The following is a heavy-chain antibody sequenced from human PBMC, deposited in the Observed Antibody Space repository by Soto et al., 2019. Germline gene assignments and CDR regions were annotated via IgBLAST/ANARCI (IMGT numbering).Heavy chain of an antibody. V-gene: IGHV3-21*01. CDR2: ISSSSSYI. CDR1: GFTFSSYS. CDR3: AREGIAAALDY. D-gene: IGHD6-13*01. Sequence: EVQLVESGGGLVKPGGSLRLSCAASGFTFSSYSMNWVRQAPGKGLECVSSISSSSSYIYYADSVKGRFTISRDNAKNSLYLQVNSLRAEDTAVYYCAREGIAAALDYWGQGTLVTVSS. J-gene: IGHJ4*02.